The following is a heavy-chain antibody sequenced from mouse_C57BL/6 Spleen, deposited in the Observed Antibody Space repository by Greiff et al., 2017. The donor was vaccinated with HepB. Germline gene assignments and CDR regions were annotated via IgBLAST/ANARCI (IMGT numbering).Heavy chain of an antibody. J-gene: IGHJ1*03. CDR2: ISSGGSYT. CDR3: ARQEGYFDV. Sequence: EVQWVESGGDLVKPGGSLKLSCAASGFTFSSYGMSWVRQTPDKRLEWVATISSGGSYTYYPDSVKGRFTISRDNAKNTLYLQMSSLKSEDTAMYYCARQEGYFDVWGTGTTVTVSS. CDR1: GFTFSSYG. V-gene: IGHV5-6*01.